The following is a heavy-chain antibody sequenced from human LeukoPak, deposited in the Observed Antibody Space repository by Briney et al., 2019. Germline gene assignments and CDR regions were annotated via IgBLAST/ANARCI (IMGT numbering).Heavy chain of an antibody. D-gene: IGHD2-8*02. V-gene: IGHV4-34*01. Sequence: PSETLSLTCAVYGGSFSGYYWSWIRQPPGKGLEWIGEINHSGSTNYNPSLKSRVTISVDTSKNQFSLKLISVTAADTAVYYCARGFRGGVHDYWGQGTLVTVSS. CDR1: GGSFSGYY. CDR3: ARGFRGGVHDY. J-gene: IGHJ4*02. CDR2: INHSGST.